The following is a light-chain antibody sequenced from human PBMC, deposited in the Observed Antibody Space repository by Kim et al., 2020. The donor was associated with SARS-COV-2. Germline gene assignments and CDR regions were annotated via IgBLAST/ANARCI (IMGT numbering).Light chain of an antibody. V-gene: IGLV2-8*01. Sequence: QSALTQPPSASGSPGQSVTISCTGTSSDVGAYKYVSWYQQHPGKAPKLMIYEVSTRPSGVPDRFSGSKSGNTASLTVSGLQAEDEADYYCSSYAGSNNYVFGTGTKVTVL. CDR2: EVS. CDR1: SSDVGAYKY. J-gene: IGLJ1*01. CDR3: SSYAGSNNYV.